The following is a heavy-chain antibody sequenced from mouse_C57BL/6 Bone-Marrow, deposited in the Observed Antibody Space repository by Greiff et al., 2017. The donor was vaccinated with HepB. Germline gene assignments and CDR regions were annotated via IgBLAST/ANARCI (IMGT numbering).Heavy chain of an antibody. V-gene: IGHV1-15*01. Sequence: QVHVKQSGAELVRPGASVTLSCKASGYTFTDYEMHWVKQTPVHGLEWIGAIDPETGGTAYNQKFKGKAILTADKSSSTAYMELRSLTSEDSAVYYCTRSHYYGSSYCWYFDVWGTGTTVTVSS. CDR3: TRSHYYGSSYCWYFDV. CDR1: GYTFTDYE. J-gene: IGHJ1*03. D-gene: IGHD1-1*01. CDR2: IDPETGGT.